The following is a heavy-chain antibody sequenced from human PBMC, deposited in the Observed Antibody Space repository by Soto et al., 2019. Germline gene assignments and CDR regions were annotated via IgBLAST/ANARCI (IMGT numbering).Heavy chain of an antibody. CDR1: GFTFSSYS. Sequence: EVQLVESGGGLVKPGGSLRLSCAASGFTFSSYSMNWVHQAPGKGLEWVSSISSSSSYIYYADSVKGRFTISRDNAKNSMYLQMNSLRAEDTAVYYCARDSSRIAAAGSYYYYYMDVWGKGTTVTVSS. CDR2: ISSSSSYI. V-gene: IGHV3-21*01. CDR3: ARDSSRIAAAGSYYYYYMDV. D-gene: IGHD6-13*01. J-gene: IGHJ6*03.